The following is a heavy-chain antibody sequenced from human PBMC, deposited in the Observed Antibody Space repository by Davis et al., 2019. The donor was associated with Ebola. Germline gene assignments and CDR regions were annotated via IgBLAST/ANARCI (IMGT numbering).Heavy chain of an antibody. D-gene: IGHD3-16*01. J-gene: IGHJ6*02. V-gene: IGHV3-30*18. CDR1: GFTFSSYG. CDR3: AKDKITRGEAPYGMDV. CDR2: ISYDGSHE. Sequence: GESLKISCAASGFTFSSYGMHWVRQAPGKGLEWVAIISYDGSHEIYADSAKGRFTISRDNSKNTLFLQLNSVRPEDTAVYSCAKDKITRGEAPYGMDVWGQGTTVIVSS.